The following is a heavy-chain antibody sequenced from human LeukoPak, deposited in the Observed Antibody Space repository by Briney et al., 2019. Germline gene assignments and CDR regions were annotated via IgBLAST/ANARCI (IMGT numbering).Heavy chain of an antibody. CDR1: GGSISSGGYY. CDR3: ASTLYYYDSSGYSSMAFDL. V-gene: IGHV4-31*03. J-gene: IGHJ2*01. Sequence: PSETLSLTCTVSGGSISSGGYYWSWIRQHPGTGLEWIGYIYYSGSTYYNPSLKSRVTISVDTSKNQFSLKLSSVTAADTAVYYCASTLYYYDSSGYSSMAFDLWGRGTLVTVSS. CDR2: IYYSGST. D-gene: IGHD3-22*01.